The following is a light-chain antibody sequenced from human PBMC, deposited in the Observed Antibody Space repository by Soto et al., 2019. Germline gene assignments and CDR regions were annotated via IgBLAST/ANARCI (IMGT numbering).Light chain of an antibody. Sequence: QSALTQPRSVSGSTGQSVTISCTGTSSDVGGYNYVSWYQQHPGKAPKLMIYDVSKRPSGVPDRFSGSKSGNTASLTISGLQAEDEADYYCCSYAGSFSYVFGPGTKLTVL. CDR1: SSDVGGYNY. CDR3: CSYAGSFSYV. V-gene: IGLV2-11*01. J-gene: IGLJ1*01. CDR2: DVS.